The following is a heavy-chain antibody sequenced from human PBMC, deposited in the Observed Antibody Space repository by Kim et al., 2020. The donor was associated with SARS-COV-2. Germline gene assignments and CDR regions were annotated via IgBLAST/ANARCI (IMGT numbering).Heavy chain of an antibody. CDR3: ARDTVVPPNYFDY. D-gene: IGHD2-21*01. V-gene: IGHV3-7*03. CDR2: IKQDGSEK. Sequence: GGSLRLSCAASGFTFSSYWMSWVRQAPGKGLEWVANIKQDGSEKYYVDSVKGRFTISRDNAKNSLYLQMNSLRAEDTAVYYCARDTVVPPNYFDYWGQGTLVTVSS. CDR1: GFTFSSYW. J-gene: IGHJ4*02.